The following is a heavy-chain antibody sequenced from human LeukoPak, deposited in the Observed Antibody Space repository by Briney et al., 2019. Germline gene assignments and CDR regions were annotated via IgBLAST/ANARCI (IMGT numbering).Heavy chain of an antibody. V-gene: IGHV3-43*01. CDR1: GFTFNDYT. Sequence: GGSLRLSXAASGFTFNDYTMHWVRQAPGKGLEWVSLISWDGGSTYYADSVKGRFTISRDNSKNSLYLHMNSLRTEDTALYYCAKDKWSNAFDIWGQGTMVTVSS. J-gene: IGHJ3*02. D-gene: IGHD2-15*01. CDR3: AKDKWSNAFDI. CDR2: ISWDGGST.